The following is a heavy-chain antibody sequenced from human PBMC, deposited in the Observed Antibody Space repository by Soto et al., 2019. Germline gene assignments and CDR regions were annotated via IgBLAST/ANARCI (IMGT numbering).Heavy chain of an antibody. CDR1: GYNLSTYT. CDR2: SSAKNGNT. Sequence: QVHLVQSGGEVKKPGASVIVSCKTSGYNLSTYTINWVPQAPGHGLEGIGWSSAKNGNTDYPRKFQGRDTVTMDTSTTTSYVEVGNLRSDDKAVYYCASGYFDHFFDVWGQGTLVTVSS. CDR3: ASGYFDHFFDV. V-gene: IGHV1-18*04. D-gene: IGHD3-22*01. J-gene: IGHJ4*02.